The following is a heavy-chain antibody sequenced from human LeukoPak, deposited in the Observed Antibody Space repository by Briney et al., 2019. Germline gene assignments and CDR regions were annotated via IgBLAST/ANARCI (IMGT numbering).Heavy chain of an antibody. V-gene: IGHV1-2*02. D-gene: IGHD5-18*01. CDR2: INPNSGGT. CDR1: GYAFTGYY. CDR3: AREVAMAPYYFDY. Sequence: ASVKVSCKASGYAFTGYYMHWVRQAPGQGLEWMGWINPNSGGTNYAQKFQGRVTMTRDTSISTAYMELSRLRSDDTAVYYCAREVAMAPYYFDYWGQGTLVTVSS. J-gene: IGHJ4*02.